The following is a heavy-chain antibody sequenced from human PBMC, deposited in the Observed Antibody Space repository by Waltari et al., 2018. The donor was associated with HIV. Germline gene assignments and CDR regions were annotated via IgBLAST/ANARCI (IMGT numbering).Heavy chain of an antibody. CDR3: ASSGVYAHDAFKI. CDR1: GFTFHTYW. D-gene: IGHD2-15*01. V-gene: IGHV3-74*01. Sequence: EVQLVESGGGFVQPGGYLSLSCAASGFTFHTYWMHWLRQVPGKGLVWVSRMNSDGTTRSYADSVKGRFTISRDNAKNTLYVEMNSLRADDTAVYYCASSGVYAHDAFKIWGQGTKVIVSS. J-gene: IGHJ3*02. CDR2: MNSDGTTR.